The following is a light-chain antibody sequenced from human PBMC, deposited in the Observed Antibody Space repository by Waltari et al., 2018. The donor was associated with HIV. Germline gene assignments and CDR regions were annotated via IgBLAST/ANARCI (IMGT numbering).Light chain of an antibody. J-gene: IGLJ1*01. CDR2: KDT. Sequence: SSDLPQPPSVSVSPGQPATITCSGNPLPKQYASLYQQKPGQAPVLLVYKDTERPSGIPERFSGSSSGTTVTLTISGVQAEDEADYYCQSADTTGSLYVFGTGTKVTV. CDR3: QSADTTGSLYV. CDR1: PLPKQY. V-gene: IGLV3-25*03.